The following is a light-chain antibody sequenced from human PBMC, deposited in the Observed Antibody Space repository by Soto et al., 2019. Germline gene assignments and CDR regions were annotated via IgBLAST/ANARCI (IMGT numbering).Light chain of an antibody. V-gene: IGLV1-44*01. CDR1: SSNIGSNT. Sequence: QSVLTQPPSASGTPGQRVTISCSGSSSNIGSNTVNWYQQLPGTAPQLLIYSNNQRPSGVPDRFSGSKSGTSATLAISGLQSEDEADYYCAAWDDSRNGRVVFGGGTKLTVL. J-gene: IGLJ2*01. CDR2: SNN. CDR3: AAWDDSRNGRVV.